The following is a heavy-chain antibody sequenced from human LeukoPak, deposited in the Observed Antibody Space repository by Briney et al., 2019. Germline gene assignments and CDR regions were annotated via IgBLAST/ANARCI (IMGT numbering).Heavy chain of an antibody. J-gene: IGHJ4*02. CDR1: GGSFSGYY. CDR2: INHSGST. D-gene: IGHD5-24*01. Sequence: PSETLSLTCAVYGGSFSGYYWSWIRQPPGKGLEWIGEINHSGSTNYNPSLKSRVTISVDTSKNQFSLKLSSVTAADTAVYYCAGAVELETLDYWGQGTLVTVSS. CDR3: AGAVELETLDY. V-gene: IGHV4-34*01.